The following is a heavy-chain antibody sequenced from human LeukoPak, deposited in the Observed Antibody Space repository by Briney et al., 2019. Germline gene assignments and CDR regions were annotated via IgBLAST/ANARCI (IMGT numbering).Heavy chain of an antibody. CDR3: ARYSGSYSGFDY. D-gene: IGHD1-26*01. CDR1: GGSISSYY. CDR2: IYYSGSV. V-gene: IGHV4-59*08. Sequence: SETLSLTCTVSGGSISSYYWSWIRQPPGKGLEWIGYIYYSGSVNYNPSLKSRVTISVDTSKNQFSLKLRSVTAADTAVYYCARYSGSYSGFDYWGQGTLVTVSS. J-gene: IGHJ4*02.